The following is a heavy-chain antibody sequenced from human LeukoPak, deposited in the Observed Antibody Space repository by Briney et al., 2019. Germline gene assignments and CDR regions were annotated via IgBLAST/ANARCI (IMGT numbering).Heavy chain of an antibody. Sequence: GSLRLSCAASGFTFNTNAMSWVRQAPGKGLEWVSAISGRTGGTYYADSVKGRFTISRDNSKSTLYLQMDSLRAEDTAVYYCAKCGNSGCHLIDYWGQGTLVTVSS. CDR3: AKCGNSGCHLIDY. J-gene: IGHJ4*02. V-gene: IGHV3-23*01. CDR1: GFTFNTNA. D-gene: IGHD5-12*01. CDR2: ISGRTGGT.